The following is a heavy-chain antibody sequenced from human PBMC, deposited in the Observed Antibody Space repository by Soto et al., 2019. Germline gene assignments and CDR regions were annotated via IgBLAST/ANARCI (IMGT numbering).Heavy chain of an antibody. V-gene: IGHV3-30-3*01. CDR1: GFTFSSYA. CDR3: ARPDYGSGSYPDY. CDR2: ISYDGGNK. Sequence: QVQLVESGGGVVQPGRSLRLSCAASGFTFSSYAMHWVRQATGEGLEWVAVISYDGGNKYYADSVKGRFTVSRDNSKNTLYLQINSLRAEDTAVYYCARPDYGSGSYPDYWGQGTLVTVSS. D-gene: IGHD3-10*01. J-gene: IGHJ4*02.